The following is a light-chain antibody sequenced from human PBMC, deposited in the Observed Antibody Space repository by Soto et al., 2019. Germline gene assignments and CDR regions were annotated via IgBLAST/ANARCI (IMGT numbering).Light chain of an antibody. Sequence: EVVLTQSPGTLSLSPGERATLSCRASQSVSNNYLAWYQKKRGQSSKLLIFGSTDRATGIPARFSGTGSGTDFTLLISRLEPEDFAVYYCQQYSSSPPYTFGQGTKLEIK. CDR2: GST. J-gene: IGKJ2*01. CDR1: QSVSNNY. V-gene: IGKV3-20*01. CDR3: QQYSSSPPYT.